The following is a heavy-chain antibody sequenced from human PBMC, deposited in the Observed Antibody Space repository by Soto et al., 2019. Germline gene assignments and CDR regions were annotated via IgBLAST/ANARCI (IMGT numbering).Heavy chain of an antibody. J-gene: IGHJ4*02. CDR1: GYTFTNYD. CDR2: MNPNSGNT. V-gene: IGHV1-8*01. CDR3: APVGLGRASFY. Sequence: ASVKVSCKASGYTFTNYDINWVRQATGQGLEWMGWMNPNSGNTGYAQKFQGRVSMTRNTSINTAYMELYSLRSEDTAVYYCAPVGLGRASFYWGQGTQVTVSS. D-gene: IGHD3-10*01.